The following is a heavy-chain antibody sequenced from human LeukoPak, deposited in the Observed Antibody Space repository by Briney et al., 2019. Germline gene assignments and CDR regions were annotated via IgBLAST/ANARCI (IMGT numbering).Heavy chain of an antibody. V-gene: IGHV5-51*01. D-gene: IGHD1-26*01. J-gene: IGHJ4*02. CDR1: GYSFTSYW. CDR2: IYPGDSDT. Sequence: GESLKISCKGSGYSFTSYWIGWVRHMPGKGLEWMGIIYPGDSDTRYSPSFEGQVTISADKSISTAYLQWSSLKASDTAMYYCAITRYYGRYYFDYWGQGTLVTVSS. CDR3: AITRYYGRYYFDY.